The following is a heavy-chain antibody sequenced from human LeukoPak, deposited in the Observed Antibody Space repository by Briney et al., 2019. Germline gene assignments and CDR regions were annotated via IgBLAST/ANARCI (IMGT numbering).Heavy chain of an antibody. CDR2: IYYSGNT. J-gene: IGHJ4*02. Sequence: SETLSLTCTVSGGSISSYYWSWIRQPPGKGLEWIGYIYYSGNTNYNPALKSRVTISVDTSRNQFSLKLSSVTAADTAVYYCARDKGEYYDSSGYLDYWGQGTLVTVSS. V-gene: IGHV4-59*01. CDR3: ARDKGEYYDSSGYLDY. D-gene: IGHD3-22*01. CDR1: GGSISSYY.